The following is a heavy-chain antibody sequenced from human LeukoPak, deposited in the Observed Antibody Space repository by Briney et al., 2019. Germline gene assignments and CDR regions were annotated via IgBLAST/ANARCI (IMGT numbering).Heavy chain of an antibody. J-gene: IGHJ4*02. CDR1: GFTLISCA. D-gene: IGHD6-19*01. V-gene: IGHV3-23*01. Sequence: GGSLRLSYAASGFTLISCALSGVRQAPGRGLEWVSGIIDSGGSTYYADSVKGRFTISRDNSKNTLYLQMNSLRAEDTAVYYCAKSRTGSSSAWPGGGWGQGTLVTVSS. CDR2: IIDSGGST. CDR3: AKSRTGSSSAWPGGG.